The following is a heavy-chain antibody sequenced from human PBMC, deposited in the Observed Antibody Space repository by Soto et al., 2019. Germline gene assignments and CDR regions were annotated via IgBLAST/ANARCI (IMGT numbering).Heavy chain of an antibody. CDR2: INPSGGST. D-gene: IGHD2-15*01. V-gene: IGHV1-46*01. J-gene: IGHJ6*03. CDR3: ARGPVYCSGGSCTGGDYYYYYMDV. Sequence: VASVKVSCTASGYTFTSYYMHWVRQAPGQGLERMGIINPSGGSTSYAQKFQGRVTMTRNTSISTAYMELSSLRSEDTAVYYCARGPVYCSGGSCTGGDYYYYYMDVWGKGTTVTVSS. CDR1: GYTFTSYY.